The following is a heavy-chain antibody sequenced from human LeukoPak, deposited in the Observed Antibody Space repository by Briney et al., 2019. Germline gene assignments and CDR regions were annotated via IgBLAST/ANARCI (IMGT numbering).Heavy chain of an antibody. Sequence: GGSLRLSCAASGFTFSSYAMGWVRQAPGKGLEWVSAISGDGGSTYYADSVKARFTTSRDNSKNTLYLQMNSLRAEDTALYYCAKGTVVFGGDYFDYWGQGTLVTVSS. J-gene: IGHJ4*02. D-gene: IGHD3-16*01. CDR3: AKGTVVFGGDYFDY. V-gene: IGHV3-23*01. CDR2: ISGDGGST. CDR1: GFTFSSYA.